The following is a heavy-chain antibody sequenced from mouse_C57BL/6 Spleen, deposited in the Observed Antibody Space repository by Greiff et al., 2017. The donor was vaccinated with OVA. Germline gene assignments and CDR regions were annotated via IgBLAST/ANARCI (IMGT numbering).Heavy chain of an antibody. V-gene: IGHV14-1*01. J-gene: IGHJ4*01. CDR1: GFNIKDYY. Sequence: EVMLVESGAELVRPGASVKLSCTASGFNIKDYYMHWVKQRPEQGLEWIGRIDPEDGDTEYAPKFQGKATMTADTSSNTAYLQLSSLTSEDTAVYYCTTTTVVARGYAMDYWGQGTSVTVSS. CDR2: IDPEDGDT. D-gene: IGHD1-1*01. CDR3: TTTTVVARGYAMDY.